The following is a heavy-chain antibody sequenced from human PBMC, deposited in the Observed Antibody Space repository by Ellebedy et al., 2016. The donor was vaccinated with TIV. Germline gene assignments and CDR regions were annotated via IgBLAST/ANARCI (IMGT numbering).Heavy chain of an antibody. CDR3: ARVHPKMREDFDY. J-gene: IGHJ4*02. CDR2: ISYHSGDT. Sequence: AASVKVSCKASGYPFSAYYMHWVRHPPGQGLDWLGWISYHSGDTNYAQNFQGRVTMTRDASITTVYMYLSGLRSDETAVYYCARVHPKMREDFDYWGQGTLVTVSS. CDR1: GYPFSAYY. V-gene: IGHV1-2*02. D-gene: IGHD5-24*01.